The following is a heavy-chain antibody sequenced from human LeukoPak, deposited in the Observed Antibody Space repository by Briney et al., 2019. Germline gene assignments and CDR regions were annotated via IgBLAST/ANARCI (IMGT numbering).Heavy chain of an antibody. CDR1: GGSISSGSYY. CDR3: ARDPITMVRRVWYYGMDV. CDR2: IYTSGST. J-gene: IGHJ6*02. V-gene: IGHV4-61*02. D-gene: IGHD3-10*01. Sequence: SETLSLTCTVSGGSISSGSYYWSWIRQPAGKGLEWIGRIYTSGSTNYNPSLKSRVTISVDTSKNQFSLKLSSVTAADTAVYYCARDPITMVRRVWYYGMDVWGQGTTVTVSS.